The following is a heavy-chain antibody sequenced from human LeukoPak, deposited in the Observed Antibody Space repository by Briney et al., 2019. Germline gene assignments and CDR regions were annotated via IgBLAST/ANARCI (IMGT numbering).Heavy chain of an antibody. V-gene: IGHV1-46*01. Sequence: RGASVKVSCKASGYTFTSYDMHWVRQAPGQGLEWMGIINPSGGSTNYAQKFQGRVTMTRDTSTSTVYMELSSLRSEDTAVYYCARDAGYCSSTSCYGGSWFDPWGQGTLVTVSS. CDR2: INPSGGST. CDR3: ARDAGYCSSTSCYGGSWFDP. J-gene: IGHJ5*02. CDR1: GYTFTSYD. D-gene: IGHD2-2*01.